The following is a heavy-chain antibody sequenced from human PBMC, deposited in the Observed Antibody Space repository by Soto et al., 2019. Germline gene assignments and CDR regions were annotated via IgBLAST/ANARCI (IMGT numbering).Heavy chain of an antibody. J-gene: IGHJ5*02. Sequence: QITLKESGPTLVKPTQTLTLTCTFSGFSLSTSGVGVGWIRQPPGKALEWLALIYWNDDKRYSPSLKSRLTITKDTSKNQVGLTMTNMDPVDTATYYCAHYYDFWSGYQLYNWFDPWGQGTLVTVSS. CDR1: GFSLSTSGVG. D-gene: IGHD3-3*01. V-gene: IGHV2-5*01. CDR2: IYWNDDK. CDR3: AHYYDFWSGYQLYNWFDP.